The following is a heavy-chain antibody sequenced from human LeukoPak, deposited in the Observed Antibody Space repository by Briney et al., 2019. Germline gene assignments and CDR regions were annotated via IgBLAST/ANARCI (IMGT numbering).Heavy chain of an antibody. CDR3: ARDLGWELPNYYYYYMDV. D-gene: IGHD1-26*01. J-gene: IGHJ6*03. V-gene: IGHV3-21*01. Sequence: PGGSLRLSCAASGFTFSSYWMSWVRQAPGKGLEWVSSISSSSSYIYYADSVKGRFTISRDNAKNSLYLQMNSLRAEDTAVYYCARDLGWELPNYYYYYMDVWGKGTTVTVSS. CDR1: GFTFSSYW. CDR2: ISSSSSYI.